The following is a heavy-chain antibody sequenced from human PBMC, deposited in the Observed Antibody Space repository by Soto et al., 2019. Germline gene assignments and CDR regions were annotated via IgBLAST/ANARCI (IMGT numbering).Heavy chain of an antibody. Sequence: QLQLQESGSGLVKPSQTLSLTCAVSGGSISSGGYSWSWIRQPPGKGLEWIGYIYHSGSTYYNPSLKSRVTISVDRSKNQFSLKLSSVTAADTAVYYCARVRNYYDSSGSDHWGQGTLVTVSS. CDR1: GGSISSGGYS. CDR2: IYHSGST. D-gene: IGHD3-22*01. CDR3: ARVRNYYDSSGSDH. V-gene: IGHV4-30-2*01. J-gene: IGHJ4*02.